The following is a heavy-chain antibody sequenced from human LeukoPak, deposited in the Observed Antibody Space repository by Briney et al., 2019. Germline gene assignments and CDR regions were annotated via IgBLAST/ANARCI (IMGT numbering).Heavy chain of an antibody. CDR3: AREDYSYGLDY. D-gene: IGHD5-18*01. V-gene: IGHV4-59*01. CDR2: MYYSGST. J-gene: IGHJ4*02. CDR1: GDSIDSYY. Sequence: SESLSLTCTVSGDSIDSYYWSWIRQPPGKGLEWIGYMYYSGSTNYNPSLKSRVTISVDTSKNQFSLKLSSVTAADTAVYYCAREDYSYGLDYWGQGTLVTVSS.